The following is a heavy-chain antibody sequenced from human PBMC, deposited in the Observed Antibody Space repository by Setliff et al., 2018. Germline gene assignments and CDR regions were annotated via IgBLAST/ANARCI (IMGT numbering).Heavy chain of an antibody. CDR2: IYWNDEK. CDR1: GFSLSSSGVG. D-gene: IGHD2-21*01. CDR3: AHIAGGGNSPRHDY. V-gene: IGHV2-5*01. Sequence: ESGPTLVNPTQTLTLTCTFSGFSLSSSGVGVGWIRQPPGKALEWLALIYWNDEKRYSPSLKSRLTITKDTSKNQVVLTMTNMDPVDTATYYCAHIAGGGNSPRHDYWGLGTLVTVSS. J-gene: IGHJ4*02.